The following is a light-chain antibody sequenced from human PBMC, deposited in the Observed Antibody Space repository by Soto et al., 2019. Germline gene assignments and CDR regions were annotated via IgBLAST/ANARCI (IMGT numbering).Light chain of an antibody. Sequence: EIVMTQSPATLSVSPGERATLSCRASQSVSSNLVWYQQKPGQAPRLLIYGASTRATGIPARFSGSGSGTEFTLTIRSLQSEDFAVYYCQQYNNWPGTFGPGTKVDIK. CDR3: QQYNNWPGT. CDR1: QSVSSN. V-gene: IGKV3-15*01. CDR2: GAS. J-gene: IGKJ3*01.